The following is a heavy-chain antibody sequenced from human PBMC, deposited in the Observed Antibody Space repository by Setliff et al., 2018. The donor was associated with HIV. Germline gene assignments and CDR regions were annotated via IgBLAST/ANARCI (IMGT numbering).Heavy chain of an antibody. V-gene: IGHV4-61*02. CDR1: DSGTYY. CDR2: VSSRGDT. Sequence: PSETLSLTCTVSDSGTYYWSWIRQPAGKGLEWIGRVSSRGDTNYNPSLKSRVTISVDTSKKQFSLKLTSVTAADTAVYYCVRHGGVRIQRRTGIDYRGQGTLVTV. CDR3: VRHGGVRIQRRTGIDY. J-gene: IGHJ4*02. D-gene: IGHD5-18*01.